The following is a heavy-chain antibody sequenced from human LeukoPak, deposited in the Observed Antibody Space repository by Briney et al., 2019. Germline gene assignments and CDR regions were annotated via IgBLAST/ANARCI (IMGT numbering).Heavy chain of an antibody. D-gene: IGHD5-12*01. CDR2: INPNSGGT. V-gene: IGHV1-2*02. CDR1: GYTFTGYY. Sequence: ASVKVSCKASGYTFTGYYMHWVRQAPGQGLEWMGWINPNSGGTNYAQKFQGRVTMTRDTSTSTAYMELSRLRSDDTAVYYRARIPYSRYDANDNAGTFYWGQEALVVIAS. J-gene: IGHJ4*02. CDR3: ARIPYSRYDANDNAGTFY.